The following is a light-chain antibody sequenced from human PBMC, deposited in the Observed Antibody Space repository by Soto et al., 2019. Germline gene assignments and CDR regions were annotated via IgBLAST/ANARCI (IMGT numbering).Light chain of an antibody. CDR3: SSYAGSNNFV. V-gene: IGLV2-8*01. Sequence: QSVLTQPPSASGSPGQSVTISCTVTSSDIGAYIYVSWYQQHPGKAPKLMISEVSRRPSGVPERFSGSKSGNTASLTFSGLQADDEAHYYCSSYAGSNNFVFGTGTKVTVL. CDR1: SSDIGAYIY. CDR2: EVS. J-gene: IGLJ1*01.